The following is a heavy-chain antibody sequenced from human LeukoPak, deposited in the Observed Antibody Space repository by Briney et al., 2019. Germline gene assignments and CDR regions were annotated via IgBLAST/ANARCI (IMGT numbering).Heavy chain of an antibody. V-gene: IGHV3-30*18. CDR1: GITFSSYG. CDR3: AKASALWFGELLIGNWFDP. Sequence: GRSLRLSCAASGITFSSYGMHWVRQAPGKGLEWVAVISYDGSNKYYADSVKGRFTISRDNSKNTLYLQMNSLRAEDTAVYYCAKASALWFGELLIGNWFDPWGQGTLVTVSS. J-gene: IGHJ5*02. D-gene: IGHD3-10*01. CDR2: ISYDGSNK.